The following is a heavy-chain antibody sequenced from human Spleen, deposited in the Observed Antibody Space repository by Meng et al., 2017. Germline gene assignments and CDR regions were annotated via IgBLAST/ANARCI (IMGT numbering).Heavy chain of an antibody. Sequence: GGSLRLSCAASGFSFSSYTLNWVRQAPGRGLEWVSSISSSSTYIYYADSLKGRFTISRDNAKNSLYLQMNSLRAEDTAVYYCASGQQLGKSLDYWGQGTLVTVSS. CDR3: ASGQQLGKSLDY. CDR2: ISSSSTYI. CDR1: GFSFSSYT. J-gene: IGHJ4*02. V-gene: IGHV3-21*01. D-gene: IGHD6-13*01.